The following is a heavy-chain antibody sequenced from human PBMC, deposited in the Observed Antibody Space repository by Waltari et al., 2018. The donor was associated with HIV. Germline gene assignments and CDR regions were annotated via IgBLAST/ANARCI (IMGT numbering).Heavy chain of an antibody. V-gene: IGHV1-46*01. J-gene: IGHJ4*02. CDR3: ARAPCSGGSCRLFDY. D-gene: IGHD2-15*01. CDR2: NNPSGNST. CDR1: GYTFISYY. Sequence: QVQLVQSGAEVKKPGASLKVSCKASGYTFISYYMHWVRQAPGQGLEWMGINNPSGNSTSYVQKFQGRLTMTRDTSTSTVYMELSSLRSEDTAVYYCARAPCSGGSCRLFDYWGQGTLVTVSS.